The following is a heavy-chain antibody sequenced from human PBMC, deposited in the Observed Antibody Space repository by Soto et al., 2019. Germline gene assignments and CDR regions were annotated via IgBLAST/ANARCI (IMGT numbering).Heavy chain of an antibody. D-gene: IGHD1-20*01. CDR2: IDPSDSYT. J-gene: IGHJ5*02. Sequence: PGESLKICCKGSGYSFTGYWITWVRQMPGKGLEWMGKIDPSDSYTDYSPSFQGHVTISADKSISTAYLQWSSLKASDTAVYYCARHNPPRMSLDVNRVNWLDPWGQGTLVTVSS. CDR3: ARHNPPRMSLDVNRVNWLDP. V-gene: IGHV5-10-1*01. CDR1: GYSFTGYW.